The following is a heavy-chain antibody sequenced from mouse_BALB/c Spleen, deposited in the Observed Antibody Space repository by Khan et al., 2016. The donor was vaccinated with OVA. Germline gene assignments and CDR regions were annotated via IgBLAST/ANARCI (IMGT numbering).Heavy chain of an antibody. J-gene: IGHJ3*01. CDR3: ARNSYRYDFTY. CDR2: IWSGGST. Sequence: QMQLEESGPGLVQPSQSLSITCTVPGFSLTTYGVHWVRQSPGKGLEWLGVIWSGGSTDYNAAFISRLSISKDNSKSQVFFKMNSLQADDTAICYCARNSYRYDFTYWGQGTLVTVSA. CDR1: GFSLTTYG. V-gene: IGHV2-4-1*01. D-gene: IGHD2-14*01.